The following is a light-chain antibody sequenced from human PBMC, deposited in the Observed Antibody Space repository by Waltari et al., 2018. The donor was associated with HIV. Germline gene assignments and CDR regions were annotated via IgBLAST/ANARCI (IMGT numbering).Light chain of an antibody. CDR2: EGN. J-gene: IGLJ3*02. CDR3: SSYTSISTLV. Sequence: QSPLTHPASVSRSPGPSHTISPPRPSRAVGRYYYISWYQQHPGKAPKFIIYEGNNRPSGVSNRFSGSKSGNTASLTISGLQDEDEADYYCSSYTSISTLVFGGGTKLTVL. V-gene: IGLV2-14*01. CDR1: SRAVGRYYY.